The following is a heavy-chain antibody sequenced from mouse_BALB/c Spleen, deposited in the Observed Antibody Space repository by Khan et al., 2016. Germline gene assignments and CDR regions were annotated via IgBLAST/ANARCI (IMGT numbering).Heavy chain of an antibody. V-gene: IGHV14-3*02. CDR1: GFNIKDTY. CDR2: IDPANGNT. Sequence: VQLQQSGAELVKPGASVKLSCTASGFNIKDTYMHWVKQRPEQGLEWIGRIDPANGNTKYDPKFQGKATITADTSSNTAYLQLSSLTSDDTAVYYCARSTYDYDVGFAYWCQGTLVTVSA. J-gene: IGHJ3*01. D-gene: IGHD2-4*01. CDR3: ARSTYDYDVGFAY.